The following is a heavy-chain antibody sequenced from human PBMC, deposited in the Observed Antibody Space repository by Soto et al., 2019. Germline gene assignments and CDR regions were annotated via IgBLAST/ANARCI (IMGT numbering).Heavy chain of an antibody. Sequence: TETLSLSCDVSGVSISSGNWWSWVRQPPGKGLEWIAEVYNDGSANYHPSLESRATISVDRSKNQFSLRLSSVTAADTGKYYCARLVYDSRLNYLYFDHWGQGTLVTVSS. V-gene: IGHV4-4*02. D-gene: IGHD3-22*01. CDR3: ARLVYDSRLNYLYFDH. CDR1: GVSISSGNW. CDR2: VYNDGSA. J-gene: IGHJ4*02.